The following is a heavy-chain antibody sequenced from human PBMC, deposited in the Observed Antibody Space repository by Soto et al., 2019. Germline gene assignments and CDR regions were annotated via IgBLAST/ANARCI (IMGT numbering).Heavy chain of an antibody. CDR2: IVVGSGNT. Sequence: SLKVSGKAAGFTFTSSAVQWVRQALGQRLEWIGWIVVGSGNTNYAQKFQERVTITRDMSTSTAYMELSSLRSEDTAVYYCAADAGITMVRGVIRDYCYYGMDVWGQGTTVTVSS. V-gene: IGHV1-58*01. CDR1: GFTFTSSA. J-gene: IGHJ6*02. CDR3: AADAGITMVRGVIRDYCYYGMDV. D-gene: IGHD3-10*01.